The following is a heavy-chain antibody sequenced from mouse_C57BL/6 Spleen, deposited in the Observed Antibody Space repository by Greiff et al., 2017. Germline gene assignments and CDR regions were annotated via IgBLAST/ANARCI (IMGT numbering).Heavy chain of an antibody. Sequence: VKLQESGPELVKPGASVKISCKASGYAFSSSWMNWVKQRPGKGLEWIGRIYPGDGDTNYNGKFKGKATLTADKSSSTAYMPLSSLTSEDSAVYFCARECYYGSYSAMDYWGQGTSVTVSS. CDR3: ARECYYGSYSAMDY. CDR2: IYPGDGDT. J-gene: IGHJ4*01. CDR1: GYAFSSSW. V-gene: IGHV1-82*01. D-gene: IGHD2-2*01.